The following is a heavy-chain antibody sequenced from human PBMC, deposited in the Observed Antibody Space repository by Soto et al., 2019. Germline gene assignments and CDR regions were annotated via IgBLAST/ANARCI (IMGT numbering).Heavy chain of an antibody. Sequence: GESLKISCKGSGYSFTSYWINWVRQMPGKGLEWMGQIDPSDSYTNYSPSFQGHVTISADKSISTAYLQWSSLKASDTAMYYCARHPTPSSSPDYWGQGTLVTVSS. CDR1: GYSFTSYW. V-gene: IGHV5-10-1*01. J-gene: IGHJ4*02. CDR3: ARHPTPSSSPDY. CDR2: IDPSDSYT. D-gene: IGHD6-6*01.